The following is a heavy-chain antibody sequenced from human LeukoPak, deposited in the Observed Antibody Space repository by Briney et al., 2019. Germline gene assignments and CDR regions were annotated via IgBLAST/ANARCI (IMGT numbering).Heavy chain of an antibody. V-gene: IGHV3-48*01. CDR1: GFTFSGYT. CDR3: ARDYGYAFDT. CDR2: ISRTSDTV. J-gene: IGHJ3*02. D-gene: IGHD3-16*01. Sequence: GGSLRLSCAASGFTFSGYTLNWFRQAPGKGLEWVSYISRTSDTVSYPDSVKGRFTISRDNAKNSLYLQMSSLRAEDTAVYYCARDYGYAFDTWGQGTMVTVSS.